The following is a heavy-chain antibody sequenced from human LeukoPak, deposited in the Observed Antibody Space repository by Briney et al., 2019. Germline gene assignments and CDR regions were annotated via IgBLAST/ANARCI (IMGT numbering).Heavy chain of an antibody. CDR2: ISGSGGST. Sequence: AGGSLRLSCAASGFTFSSHAMSWVRQAPGKGLEWVSAISGSGGSTYYADSVKGRFTISRDNSKNTLYLQMNSLRAEDTAVYYCAKERDSGSSYRSFDYWGQGTLVTVSS. J-gene: IGHJ4*02. CDR3: AKERDSGSSYRSFDY. D-gene: IGHD1-26*01. CDR1: GFTFSSHA. V-gene: IGHV3-23*01.